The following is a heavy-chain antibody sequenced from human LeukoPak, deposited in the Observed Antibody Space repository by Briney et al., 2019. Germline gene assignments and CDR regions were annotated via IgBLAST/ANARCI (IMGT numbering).Heavy chain of an antibody. V-gene: IGHV3-30*02. CDR2: IRYDGSNK. CDR1: GFTFSSYG. D-gene: IGHD2-2*01. CDR3: AKDVVVVVPAASDYFDY. J-gene: IGHJ4*02. Sequence: GGSLRLSCAGSGFTFSSYGMHWVRQAPGKGLEWVAFIRYDGSNKYYADSVKGRFTISRDNSKNTLYLQMNSLRAEDTAVYYCAKDVVVVVPAASDYFDYWGQGTLVTVSS.